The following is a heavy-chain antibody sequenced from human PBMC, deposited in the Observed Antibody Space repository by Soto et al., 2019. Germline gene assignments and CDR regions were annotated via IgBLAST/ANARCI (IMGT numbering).Heavy chain of an antibody. Sequence: QVQLVQSGAEMKKPGSSVKVSCQSSGGTFNTYAMNWVRQAPGQGPEWMGDISPRFGAANYAPKFQGRVTTTADESTGTSYMQLSSLTSEATALYFCAREVQVHTPAFVYWGQGTLVTVSS. D-gene: IGHD3-10*01. CDR3: AREVQVHTPAFVY. V-gene: IGHV1-69*19. CDR1: GGTFNTYA. J-gene: IGHJ4*02. CDR2: ISPRFGAA.